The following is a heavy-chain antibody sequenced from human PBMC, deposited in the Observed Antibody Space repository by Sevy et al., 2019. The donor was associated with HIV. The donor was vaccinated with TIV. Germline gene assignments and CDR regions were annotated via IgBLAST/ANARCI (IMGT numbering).Heavy chain of an antibody. CDR3: AKNRPPGGSLFSRHGMDV. CDR1: GFTFTTYD. D-gene: IGHD3-16*01. Sequence: GGSLRLSCAASGFTFTTYDIHWVRQAPGKGLEWVAIISHDGSYRYYADSARGRFSMSRDNSKNTVYLQMSGLSAEDTAVYYCAKNRPPGGSLFSRHGMDVWGRGTTVTVSS. J-gene: IGHJ6*02. V-gene: IGHV3-30*18. CDR2: ISHDGSYR.